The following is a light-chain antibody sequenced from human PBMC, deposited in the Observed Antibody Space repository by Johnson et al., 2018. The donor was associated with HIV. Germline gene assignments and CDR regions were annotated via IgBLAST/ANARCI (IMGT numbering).Light chain of an antibody. CDR1: SSNIGNNY. V-gene: IGLV1-51*01. CDR2: DNN. Sequence: QSVLTQPPSVSAAPGQKVTISCSGSSSNIGNNYVSWYQQVPGTAPKLLIFDNNKRPSGIPDRFSGSKSGTSATLGITGLQTGDEADYYCGTGDSSLSAGFFGTGTKVTCL. J-gene: IGLJ1*01. CDR3: GTGDSSLSAGF.